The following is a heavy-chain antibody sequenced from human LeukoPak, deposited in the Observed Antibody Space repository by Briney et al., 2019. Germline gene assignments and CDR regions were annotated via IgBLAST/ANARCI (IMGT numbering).Heavy chain of an antibody. CDR2: MYYSGST. D-gene: IGHD3-22*01. CDR3: ARAGYDTSGFWYFDL. V-gene: IGHV4-59*01. CDR1: GGSISNYY. J-gene: IGHJ2*01. Sequence: TSLETLSLTCSVSGGSISNYYWSWIRQPPGKGLEWIGSMYYSGSTNYNPSLKSRATISEDTSKKQFSLKLSSATAADTAVYYCARAGYDTSGFWYFDLWGRGTLVTVSS.